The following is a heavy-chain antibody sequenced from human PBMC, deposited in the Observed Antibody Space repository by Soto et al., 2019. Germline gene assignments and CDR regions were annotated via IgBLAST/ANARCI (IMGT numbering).Heavy chain of an antibody. CDR1: GFTFSHYW. CDR2: IKEDGSQK. Sequence: EVQLVESGGDLVQPGGPLRLSCAVSGFTFSHYWMTWVRQAPGKGLEWVANIKEDGSQKNYVDSVKGRFTVSRDNAKNSLYLQMNSLRAEDTAVYYCARSGSEVDYWGQGTLVIVSS. J-gene: IGHJ4*02. V-gene: IGHV3-7*01. D-gene: IGHD3-10*01. CDR3: ARSGSEVDY.